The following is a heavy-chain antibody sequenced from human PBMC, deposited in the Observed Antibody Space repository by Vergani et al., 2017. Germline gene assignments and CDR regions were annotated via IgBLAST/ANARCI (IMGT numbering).Heavy chain of an antibody. Sequence: VQLVESGGGLVQPGRSLRLSCAASGFTFSSYTMHWVRQAPGKGLEWVAVISHDGTNKYYADSVKGRFTISRDNAKNSLYLQMNSLRAEDTAVYYCARASLDAFDIWGQGTMVTVSS. CDR1: GFTFSSYT. J-gene: IGHJ3*02. D-gene: IGHD2-2*01. V-gene: IGHV3-30-3*01. CDR2: ISHDGTNK. CDR3: ARASLDAFDI.